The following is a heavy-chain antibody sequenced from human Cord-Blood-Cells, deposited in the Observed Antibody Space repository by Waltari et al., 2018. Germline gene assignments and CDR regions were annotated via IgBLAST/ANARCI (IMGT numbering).Heavy chain of an antibody. V-gene: IGHV4-38-2*01. J-gene: IGHJ3*02. Sequence: QVQLQESGPGLVKPSETLSLTCAVSGSSISSGYYWGWIRQPPGKGLEWIGSIYHSGSTYYNPSLKSRVTISVDTSKNQFSLKLSSVTAADTAVYYCARSRPYSSSFDAFDIWGQGTMVTVSS. CDR1: GSSISSGYY. D-gene: IGHD6-13*01. CDR3: ARSRPYSSSFDAFDI. CDR2: IYHSGST.